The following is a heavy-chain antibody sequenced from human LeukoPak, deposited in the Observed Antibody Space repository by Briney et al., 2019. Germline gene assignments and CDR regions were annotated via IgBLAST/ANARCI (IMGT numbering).Heavy chain of an antibody. J-gene: IGHJ6*03. CDR2: IYSHGDT. D-gene: IGHD3-22*01. CDR1: GFTFSNFV. CDR3: ARDGIDSSSGISYYYYMAV. V-gene: IGHV3-66*01. Sequence: GGSLRLSCAASGFTFSNFVMSWVRQAPGKGLEWVSLIYSHGDTNYADSVKGRFTISRDNSKNTLYLQKNSLRAEDTAVYYCARDGIDSSSGISYYYYMAVWGKGTTVTISS.